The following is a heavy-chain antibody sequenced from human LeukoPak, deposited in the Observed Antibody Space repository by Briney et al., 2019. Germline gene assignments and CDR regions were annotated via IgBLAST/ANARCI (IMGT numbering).Heavy chain of an antibody. CDR1: GFTFSHYS. D-gene: IGHD2-2*01. J-gene: IGHJ4*02. V-gene: IGHV3-21*01. CDR3: ARGYCSRTSCEDFDY. CDR2: ISASSSFK. Sequence: GGSLRLSCAASGFTFSHYSMNWVRQAPGKGLEWVSSISASSSFKYYADSLKGRFTISRDNAKNSLYLQMNSLRAEDTAVFYCARGYCSRTSCEDFDYWGQGTLVTVSS.